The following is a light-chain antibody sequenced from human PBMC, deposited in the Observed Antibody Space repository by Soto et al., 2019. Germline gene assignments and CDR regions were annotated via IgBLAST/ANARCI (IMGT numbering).Light chain of an antibody. CDR3: QQYGSSVFT. J-gene: IGKJ3*01. V-gene: IGKV3-20*01. CDR2: GAS. CDR1: QSVTGSY. Sequence: IVLTQSPGTLSLSPGERATLSCRASQSVTGSYLAWYQQKPGQAPRLLIYGASTRATGIPDRVSGSGSGTDFTLTIGRLEPEDFAVYYCQQYGSSVFTFGPGTKVDIK.